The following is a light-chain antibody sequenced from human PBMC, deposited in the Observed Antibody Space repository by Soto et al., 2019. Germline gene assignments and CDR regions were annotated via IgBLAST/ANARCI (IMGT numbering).Light chain of an antibody. J-gene: IGLJ2*01. CDR3: AAWDDSLIGAV. V-gene: IGLV1-47*02. Sequence: QSVLTQPPSASGAPGQRVTISCSGSSSNIGSNYVYWYQQLPETAPKLLIYNNGQRPSGVPDRFSGSKSGTSASLAISGLRSEDEADYFCAAWDDSLIGAVFGGGTKLTVL. CDR1: SSNIGSNY. CDR2: NNG.